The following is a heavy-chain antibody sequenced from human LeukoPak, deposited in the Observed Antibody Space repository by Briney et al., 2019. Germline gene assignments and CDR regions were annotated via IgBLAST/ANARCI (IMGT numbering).Heavy chain of an antibody. J-gene: IGHJ5*02. CDR3: ARAQYGSGSLASRWFDP. CDR2: IYYSGST. V-gene: IGHV4-59*01. D-gene: IGHD3-10*01. CDR1: GGSISSYY. Sequence: PSETLSLTCTVSGGSISSYYWSWIRQPPGKGLEGIGYIYYSGSTNYNPSLKSRVTISVDTSKNQFSLKLSSVTAADTAVYYCARAQYGSGSLASRWFDPWGQGTLVTVSS.